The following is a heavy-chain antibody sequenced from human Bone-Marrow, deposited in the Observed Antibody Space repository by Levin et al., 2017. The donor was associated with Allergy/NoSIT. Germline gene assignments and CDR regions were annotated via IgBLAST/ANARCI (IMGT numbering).Heavy chain of an antibody. Sequence: GESLKISCKASGYTFTSYAINWVRQAPGQGLEWMGWINTNTGNPTYAQGFTGRFVFSLDTSVSTAYLQISSLKAEDAAGYYCTRDPTSSTDVWGKGTTVTVSS. CDR1: GYTFTSYA. D-gene: IGHD5/OR15-5a*01. V-gene: IGHV7-4-1*02. CDR2: INTNTGNP. J-gene: IGHJ6*04. CDR3: TRDPTSSTDV.